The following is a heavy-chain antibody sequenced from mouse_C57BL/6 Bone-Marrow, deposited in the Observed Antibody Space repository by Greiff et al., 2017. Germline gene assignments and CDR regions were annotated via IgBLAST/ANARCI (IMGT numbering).Heavy chain of an antibody. CDR1: GYTFTSYW. Sequence: QVQLQQPGAELVRPGTSVKLSCKASGYTFTSYWMHWVKQRPGQGLEWIGVIDPSDSYTNYNQKFKGKATLTVDTSSSTAYMQLSSLTSEDSAVYYWAGDITGSGFDYWGQGTTLTVSS. CDR3: AGDITGSGFDY. CDR2: IDPSDSYT. D-gene: IGHD4-1*01. J-gene: IGHJ2*01. V-gene: IGHV1-59*01.